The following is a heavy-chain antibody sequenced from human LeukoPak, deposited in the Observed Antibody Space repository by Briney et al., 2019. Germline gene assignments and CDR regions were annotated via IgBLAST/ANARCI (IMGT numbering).Heavy chain of an antibody. Sequence: GGSLRLSCAASGFTFSSYSMNWVRQAPGKGLEWVSYISSSSTIYYADPVKGRFTISRDNAKNSLYLQMNSLRAEDTAVYYCARRVMVASLQWYFDLWGRGTLVTVSS. CDR2: ISSSSTI. J-gene: IGHJ2*01. CDR3: ARRVMVASLQWYFDL. V-gene: IGHV3-48*01. CDR1: GFTFSSYS. D-gene: IGHD2-15*01.